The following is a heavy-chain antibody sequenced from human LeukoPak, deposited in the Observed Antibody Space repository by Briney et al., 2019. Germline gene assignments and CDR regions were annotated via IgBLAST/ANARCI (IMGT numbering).Heavy chain of an antibody. CDR2: SNADVSIT. Sequence: PWGSLRLSCAASGFTFSRHWMHWVRQSPGKGLVWVSRSNADVSITGYADSVKGRFTISRDNAKNTLYLQMNSLRVEDTAVYYCARGSSATGDYTMDVWGQGTTVTVSS. CDR3: ARGSSATGDYTMDV. D-gene: IGHD6-6*01. J-gene: IGHJ6*02. CDR1: GFTFSRHW. V-gene: IGHV3-74*01.